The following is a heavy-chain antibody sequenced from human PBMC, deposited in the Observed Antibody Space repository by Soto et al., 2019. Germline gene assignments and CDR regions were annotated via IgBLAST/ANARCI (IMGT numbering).Heavy chain of an antibody. V-gene: IGHV3-53*01. CDR3: ARVKVGATPHYGMDV. CDR2: IYSGGST. D-gene: IGHD1-26*01. Sequence: PGGSLRLSCAASGFTVSSNYMSWVRQAPGKGLEWVSVIYSGGSTYYADSVKGRFTISRDNSKNTLYLQMNSLRAGDTAVYYCARVKVGATPHYGMDVWGQGTTVTVSS. CDR1: GFTVSSNY. J-gene: IGHJ6*02.